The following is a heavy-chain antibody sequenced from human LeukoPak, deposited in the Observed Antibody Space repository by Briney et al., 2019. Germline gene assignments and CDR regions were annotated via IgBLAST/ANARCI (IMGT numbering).Heavy chain of an antibody. CDR3: ARRAYSGSGSSDY. Sequence: PGESLKISCYDSGYNFANFWIGWVRQMPGKGLDWMGIIHPTDSQTLYSPSFQGQVTISVDRSINTAYLQWSSLKASDTAMYYCARRAYSGSGSSDYWGQGTLVTVSS. CDR2: IHPTDSQT. D-gene: IGHD3-10*01. CDR1: GYNFANFW. V-gene: IGHV5-51*01. J-gene: IGHJ4*02.